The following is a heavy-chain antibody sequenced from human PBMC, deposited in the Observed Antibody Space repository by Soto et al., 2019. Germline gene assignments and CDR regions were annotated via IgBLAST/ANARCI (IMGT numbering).Heavy chain of an antibody. D-gene: IGHD5-12*01. J-gene: IGHJ6*03. V-gene: IGHV1-2*02. CDR2: INPNGGAT. CDR1: GDSFNDYY. CDR3: ARESGGATATLDYYYFYMDV. Sequence: VQLAQSGAEVKKPGASVKVSCKTSGDSFNDYYIHWVRQAPGQGLEWMGWINPNGGATKYAQKCQCRVTVTRDTSIRTVYMELSSLRSDDTAVYYCARESGGATATLDYYYFYMDVWGKGTTVIVSS.